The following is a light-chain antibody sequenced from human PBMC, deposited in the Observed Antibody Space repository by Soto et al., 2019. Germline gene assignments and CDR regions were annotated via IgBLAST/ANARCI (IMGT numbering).Light chain of an antibody. CDR2: ADD. CDR3: QSYVSLNLV. Sequence: LTQPHSVSESPWKTVTLSCTGSSGSIASNYVQWYQQRPGSAPTVVIYADDQRPSGVPDRFSGSTDRSSNSASLTISGLKTEDEADYYCQSYVSLNLVFGTGTKVTVL. CDR1: SGSIASNY. V-gene: IGLV6-57*02. J-gene: IGLJ1*01.